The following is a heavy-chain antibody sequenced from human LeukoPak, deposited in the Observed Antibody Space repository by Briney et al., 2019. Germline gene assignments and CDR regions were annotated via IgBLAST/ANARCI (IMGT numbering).Heavy chain of an antibody. V-gene: IGHV3-53*05. D-gene: IGHD1-26*01. Sequence: GVSLRLSCVASGFSVSSFGMIWAPQAPGKAPEGVSLLYSTRGIQYADTVKTQSIISRDNSKPTMYLQMNNLRVEGTAVYHCVRDRAEGGAWVEFDPWGQGTVVTVSS. CDR3: VRDRAEGGAWVEFDP. J-gene: IGHJ5*02. CDR1: GFSVSSFG. CDR2: LYSTRGI.